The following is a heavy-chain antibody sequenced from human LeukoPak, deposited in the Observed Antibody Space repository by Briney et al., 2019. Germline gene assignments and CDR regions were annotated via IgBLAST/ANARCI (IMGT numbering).Heavy chain of an antibody. D-gene: IGHD6-13*01. CDR2: IYSGGST. Sequence: GGSLRLSCAASGFTVSSNYMSWVRQAPGKGLEWVSVIYSGGSTYYADSVKGRFTISRDNSKNTLYLQMNSLRAEETAVYYCARDRIAAAAFDIWGQGTMVTVSS. V-gene: IGHV3-66*01. J-gene: IGHJ3*02. CDR3: ARDRIAAAAFDI. CDR1: GFTVSSNY.